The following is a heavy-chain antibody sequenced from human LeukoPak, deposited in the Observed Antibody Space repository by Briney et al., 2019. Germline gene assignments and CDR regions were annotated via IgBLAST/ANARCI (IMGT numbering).Heavy chain of an antibody. V-gene: IGHV3-48*04. D-gene: IGHD4-17*01. CDR1: GFTFSSYS. CDR2: ISSSSSTI. J-gene: IGHJ4*02. CDR3: ARFHYGDYDAVRRSFDY. Sequence: PGGSLRLSCAASGFTFSSYSMNWVRQAPGKGLEWVSYISSSSSTIYYADSVKGRFTISRDNAKNSLYLQMNSLRAEDTAVYYCARFHYGDYDAVRRSFDYWGQGTLVTVSS.